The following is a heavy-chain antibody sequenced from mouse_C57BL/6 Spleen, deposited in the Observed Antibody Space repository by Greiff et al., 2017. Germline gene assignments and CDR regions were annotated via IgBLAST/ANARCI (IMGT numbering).Heavy chain of an antibody. J-gene: IGHJ3*01. Sequence: VQLQQSGAELVRPGSSVKMSCKTSGYTFTSYGINWVKQRPGQGLEWTGYIYIGNGYTEYNEKFKGKATLTSDTSSSTAYMQLSSLTSEDSAIYVCARWYSFYEAWFAYWGQGTLVTVSA. CDR3: ARWYSFYEAWFAY. D-gene: IGHD1-1*01. CDR1: GYTFTSYG. CDR2: IYIGNGYT. V-gene: IGHV1-58*01.